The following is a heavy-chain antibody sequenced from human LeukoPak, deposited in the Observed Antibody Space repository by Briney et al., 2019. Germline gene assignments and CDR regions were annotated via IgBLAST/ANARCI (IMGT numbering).Heavy chain of an antibody. CDR2: IYHSGST. CDR1: GGSVSGGGYS. J-gene: IGHJ4*02. Sequence: SETLSLTCAVSGGSVSGGGYSWSWIRQPPGKGLEWIGYIYHSGSTYYNPSLKSRVTISVDRSKNQFSLKLSSVSAADTAVYYCARVSSGGYFDDWGQGTLVSASA. V-gene: IGHV4-30-2*01. D-gene: IGHD6-6*01. CDR3: ARVSSGGYFDD.